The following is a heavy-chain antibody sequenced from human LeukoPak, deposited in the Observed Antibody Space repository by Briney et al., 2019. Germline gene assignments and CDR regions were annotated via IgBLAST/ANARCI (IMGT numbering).Heavy chain of an antibody. D-gene: IGHD2-2*01. CDR3: ARGGYCSSTSCRWGNWFDP. Sequence: PGRSLRLSCAASGFTFSSYAMHWVRQAPGKGLEWVAVISYDGSNKYYADSVKGRFTISRDNSKNTLYLQMNSLRAEDTAVYYCARGGYCSSTSCRWGNWFDPWGQGTLVTVSS. J-gene: IGHJ5*02. CDR1: GFTFSSYA. V-gene: IGHV3-30-3*01. CDR2: ISYDGSNK.